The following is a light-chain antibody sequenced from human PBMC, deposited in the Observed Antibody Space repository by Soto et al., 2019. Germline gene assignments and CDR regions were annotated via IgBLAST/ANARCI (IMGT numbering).Light chain of an antibody. CDR1: QSISSW. CDR2: DAS. Sequence: DIQMTQSPSTLSASLGDSVTITCRASQSISSWLAWYQQKPGKAPKLLIYDASSLESGVPSRFSGSGSGTEFTLTISSLQPDDFATYYCQQYNSYPWTFGQGTKVDIK. CDR3: QQYNSYPWT. J-gene: IGKJ1*01. V-gene: IGKV1-5*01.